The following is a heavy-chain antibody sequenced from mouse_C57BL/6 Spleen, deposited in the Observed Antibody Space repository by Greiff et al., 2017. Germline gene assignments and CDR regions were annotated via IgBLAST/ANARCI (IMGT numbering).Heavy chain of an antibody. D-gene: IGHD1-1*01. J-gene: IGHJ4*01. V-gene: IGHV1-55*01. CDR3: ARDYYGRDYAMDY. CDR2: IYPGSGST. CDR1: GYTFTSYW. Sequence: QVQLQQSGAELVKPGASVKMSCKASGYTFTSYWITWVKQRPGQGLEWIGDIYPGSGSTNYNEKFKCKATLTVDTSSSTAYMQLSSLTSEDSAVCYCARDYYGRDYAMDYWGQGTSVTVSS.